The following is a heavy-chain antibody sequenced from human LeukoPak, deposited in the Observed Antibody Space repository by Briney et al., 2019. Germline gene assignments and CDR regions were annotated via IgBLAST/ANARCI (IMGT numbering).Heavy chain of an antibody. CDR2: IKKDGSAK. CDR3: ARVDPDSYGYYDY. Sequence: GGSLRLSCAASGFTLSSYWMGWVRQAPGKGLERVANIKKDGSAKQYVDSVKGRFTISRDNAKNSLFLQMDSLRAEDTALYYCARVDPDSYGYYDYWGQGTLVTVPS. CDR1: GFTLSSYW. J-gene: IGHJ4*02. V-gene: IGHV3-7*01. D-gene: IGHD3-22*01.